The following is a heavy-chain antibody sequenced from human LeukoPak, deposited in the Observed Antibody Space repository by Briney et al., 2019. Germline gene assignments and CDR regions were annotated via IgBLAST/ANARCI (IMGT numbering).Heavy chain of an antibody. V-gene: IGHV4-30-2*01. CDR2: IYHSGST. CDR1: GGSISSGGYS. Sequence: TLSLTCAVSGGSISSGGYSWSWIRQPPGKGLEWIGYIYHSGSTYYNPSLKSRVTISVDRSKNQFSLKLSSVTAADTAVYYCARSVNHYGSGSYFSWGQGTLVTVSS. CDR3: ARSVNHYGSGSYFS. J-gene: IGHJ4*02. D-gene: IGHD3-10*01.